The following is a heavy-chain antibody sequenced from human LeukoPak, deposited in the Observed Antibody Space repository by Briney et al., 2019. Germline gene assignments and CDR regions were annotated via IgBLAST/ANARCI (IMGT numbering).Heavy chain of an antibody. V-gene: IGHV4-31*03. D-gene: IGHD4-23*01. CDR2: IYYSGST. J-gene: IGHJ4*02. CDR1: GGSISSGGYY. CDR3: ARVSDDYGGNSDY. Sequence: SETLSLTCTVSGGSISSGGYYWSWIRQHPGKGLEWIGYIYYSGSTYYNPSLKSRVTISVDTSKNQFSLRLSSVTAADTAVYYCARVSDDYGGNSDYWGQGTLVTVSS.